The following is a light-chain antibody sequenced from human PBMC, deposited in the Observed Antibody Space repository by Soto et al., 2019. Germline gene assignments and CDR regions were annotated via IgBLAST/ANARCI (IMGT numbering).Light chain of an antibody. V-gene: IGKV3-15*01. CDR3: QHYSGSHL. CDR1: QSVGSN. CDR2: DAS. Sequence: EIVLTQSPATLSVSLGERATVSCRASQSVGSNLAWYQQRPGQAPRLLIYDASTRASGVPARFSGSGSGTESSLTVSRLLADDSAVYYCQHYSGSHLFGPGTRV. J-gene: IGKJ3*01.